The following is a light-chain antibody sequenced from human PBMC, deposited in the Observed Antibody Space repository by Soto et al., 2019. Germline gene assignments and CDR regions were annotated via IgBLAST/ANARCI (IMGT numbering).Light chain of an antibody. V-gene: IGKV3-15*01. CDR3: QQYHNWYA. J-gene: IGKJ2*01. CDR1: QTISRN. Sequence: EIGMTQSPATLSVSQGERATLSCRASQTISRNLAWYQQKPGQAPRLLIYAASTRATGIPARFSGSGSGTEFTLTISSLQSEDFAVYYCQQYHNWYAFGQGTKLEI. CDR2: AAS.